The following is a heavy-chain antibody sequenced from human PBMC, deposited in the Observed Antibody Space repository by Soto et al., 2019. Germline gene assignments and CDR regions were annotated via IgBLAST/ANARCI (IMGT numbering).Heavy chain of an antibody. V-gene: IGHV4-31*03. CDR1: GGSISSGGYY. CDR2: IYYSGNT. D-gene: IGHD4-17*01. Sequence: SETLSLTCTVSGGSISSGGYYWSWIRQHPGKGLEWIGYIYYSGNTYYKPSLKSRVTISVDTSKKQIYLKLSTVTAADTAVYYCARDGPDYGDNGSYFDYWGQGTLVTVSS. J-gene: IGHJ4*02. CDR3: ARDGPDYGDNGSYFDY.